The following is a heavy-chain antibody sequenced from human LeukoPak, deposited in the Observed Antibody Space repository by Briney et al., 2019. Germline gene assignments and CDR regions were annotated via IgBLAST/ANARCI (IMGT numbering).Heavy chain of an antibody. CDR1: GYSFTSYW. J-gene: IGHJ4*02. V-gene: IGHV5-51*01. CDR3: ARHLEGDGYGTFRYYFDY. Sequence: GESLKISCKGSGYSFTSYWIGWVRQMPGKGLEWMGIIYPGDSDTRYSPSFQGQVTISADKSISTAYLQWSSLKASDTAMYYCARHLEGDGYGTFRYYFDYWGQGTLVTVSS. D-gene: IGHD5-24*01. CDR2: IYPGDSDT.